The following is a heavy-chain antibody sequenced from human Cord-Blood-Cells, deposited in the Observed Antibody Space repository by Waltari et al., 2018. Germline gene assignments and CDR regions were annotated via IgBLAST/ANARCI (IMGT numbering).Heavy chain of an antibody. CDR1: GGTFSSYA. D-gene: IGHD1-26*01. CDR2: SIPIFGTA. Sequence: QVQLVQSGAEVKKPGSSVKVSCKASGGTFSSYAISWVRQAPGQGLEWMGGSIPIFGTANDAQKFQGRGTSTADESTSTAYMELSSLRSEDTAVYYCARAGGQIWAPYHFDYWGQGTLVTVSS. J-gene: IGHJ4*02. V-gene: IGHV1-69*01. CDR3: ARAGGQIWAPYHFDY.